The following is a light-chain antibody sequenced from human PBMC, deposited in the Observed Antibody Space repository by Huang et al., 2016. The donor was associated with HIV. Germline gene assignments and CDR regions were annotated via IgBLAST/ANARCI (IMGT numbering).Light chain of an antibody. J-gene: IGKJ2*01. V-gene: IGKV1-33*01. Sequence: DIQMTQSPSSLSASVGDRVTITCQASQDISNYLNWYQQKPGKAPKLLIYDASNLETGVTSRFSGSGSGTDFTLTISSLQPEDIVTYYCQQYDNVPYTFGQGTKLETK. CDR3: QQYDNVPYT. CDR1: QDISNY. CDR2: DAS.